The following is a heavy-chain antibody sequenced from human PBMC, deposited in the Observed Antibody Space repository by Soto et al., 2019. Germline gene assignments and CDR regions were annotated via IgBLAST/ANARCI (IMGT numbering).Heavy chain of an antibody. CDR3: SRDHGGYSTAWGDY. Sequence: SLRLSCSASGFTFGDYALSWVRQAPGQGLEWVGFIRNKAYGGTPEYAASVKGRFTISRDDSKSIGYLQMNSLEIEDTAVYYCSRDHGGYSTAWGDYWGQGTLVTVSS. CDR1: GFTFGDYA. V-gene: IGHV3-49*04. D-gene: IGHD6-19*01. J-gene: IGHJ4*02. CDR2: IRNKAYGGTP.